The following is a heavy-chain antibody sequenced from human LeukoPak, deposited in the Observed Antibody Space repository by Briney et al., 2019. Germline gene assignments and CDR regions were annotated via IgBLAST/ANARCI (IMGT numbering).Heavy chain of an antibody. V-gene: IGHV1-69*01. CDR2: IIPIFGTA. Sequence: ASVKVSYKASGGTFSSYAISWVRQAPGQGLEWMGGIIPIFGTANYAQKFQGRVTITADESTSTAYMELSSLRSEDTAVYYCARDTPGYSSGWYFDYWGQGTLVTVSS. CDR3: ARDTPGYSSGWYFDY. J-gene: IGHJ4*02. CDR1: GGTFSSYA. D-gene: IGHD6-19*01.